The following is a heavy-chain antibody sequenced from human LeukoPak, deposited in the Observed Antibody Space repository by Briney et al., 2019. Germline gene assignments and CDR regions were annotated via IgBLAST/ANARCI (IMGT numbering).Heavy chain of an antibody. J-gene: IGHJ5*02. D-gene: IGHD1-26*01. Sequence: ASVKVSCKASGYTFTSYYMHWVRQAPGQGLEWMGIINPSGGSTSYAQKFQGRVTITADESTSTAYMELSSLRSEDTAVYYCVRKILEGWNWFDPWSQGTLVTVSS. CDR1: GYTFTSYY. CDR2: INPSGGST. CDR3: VRKILEGWNWFDP. V-gene: IGHV1-46*01.